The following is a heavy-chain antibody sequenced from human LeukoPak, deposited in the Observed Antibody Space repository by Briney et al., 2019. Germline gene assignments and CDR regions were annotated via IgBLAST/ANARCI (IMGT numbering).Heavy chain of an antibody. CDR3: AREVVPSALGGAFDI. V-gene: IGHV3-33*01. CDR1: GFTFSSYG. J-gene: IGHJ3*02. Sequence: GRSLRLSCAASGFTFSSYGMHWVRQAPGKGLEWVAVIWYDGSNKYYADSVKGRFTISRDNSKNTLYLQMNSLRAEDTAVYYCAREVVPSALGGAFDIWGQGTMVTVSS. CDR2: IWYDGSNK. D-gene: IGHD2-2*01.